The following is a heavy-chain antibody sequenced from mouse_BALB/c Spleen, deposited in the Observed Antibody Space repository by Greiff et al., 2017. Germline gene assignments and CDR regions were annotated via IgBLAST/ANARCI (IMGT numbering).Heavy chain of an antibody. CDR3: SRHEYYGISYYFDY. CDR1: GFTFSSYG. CDR2: ISSGGSYT. V-gene: IGHV5-6*01. D-gene: IGHD1-1*01. J-gene: IGHJ2*01. Sequence: EVKLVESGGDLVKPGGSLKLSCAASGFTFSSYGMSWVRQTPDKRLAWVATISSGGSYTYYPDSVKGRFTISRDNAKNTLYLQMSSLKSEDTAMYFCSRHEYYGISYYFDYWGQGTTLTVSS.